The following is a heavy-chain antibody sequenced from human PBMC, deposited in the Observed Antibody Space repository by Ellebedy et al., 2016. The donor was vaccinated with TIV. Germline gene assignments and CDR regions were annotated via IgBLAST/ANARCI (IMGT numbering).Heavy chain of an antibody. Sequence: MPSETLSLTCSVSGGSVSSTRYYWAWLRQPPGKGLEYIGSVYYSGSPYYNPSFKSRVTLSADTSKNQFSLNLRTVTAAETAVYYCARTDPWQPIDDWGQGILVSVSS. V-gene: IGHV4-39*01. J-gene: IGHJ4*02. D-gene: IGHD2-21*02. CDR3: ARTDPWQPIDD. CDR2: VYYSGSP. CDR1: GGSVSSTRYY.